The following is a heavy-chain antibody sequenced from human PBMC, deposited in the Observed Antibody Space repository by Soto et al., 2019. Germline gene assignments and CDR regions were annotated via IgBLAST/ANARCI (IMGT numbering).Heavy chain of an antibody. D-gene: IGHD3-22*01. CDR3: ARPRVGYYDSSGYPRWFDP. J-gene: IGHJ5*02. V-gene: IGHV3-74*01. CDR2: IDSDGSTT. CDR1: GFTFINYW. Sequence: GGSLRLSCAASGFTFINYWLHWVRQAPGKGLEWVSRIDSDGSTTPYADSVKGRFTISRDNAKNTVYLQMNSLRAEDTAVYYCARPRVGYYDSSGYPRWFDPWGQGT.